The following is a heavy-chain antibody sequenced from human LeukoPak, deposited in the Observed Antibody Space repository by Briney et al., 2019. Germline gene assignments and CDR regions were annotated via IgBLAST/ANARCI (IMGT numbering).Heavy chain of an antibody. V-gene: IGHV1-2*02. CDR2: INPNSGGT. D-gene: IGHD3-22*01. J-gene: IGHJ5*02. CDR1: GYTFTSYG. Sequence: GASVKVSCKASGYTFTSYGISWVRQAPGQGLEWMGWINPNSGGTNYAQKFQGRVTMTRDTSISTAYMELSRLRSDDTAVYYCARDGGDYYDSSGYYTQGYWFDPWGQGTLVTVSS. CDR3: ARDGGDYYDSSGYYTQGYWFDP.